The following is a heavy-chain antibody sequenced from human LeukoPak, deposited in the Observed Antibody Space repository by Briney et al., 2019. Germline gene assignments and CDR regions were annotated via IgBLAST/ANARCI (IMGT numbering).Heavy chain of an antibody. D-gene: IGHD1-26*01. CDR2: INPNSGGT. CDR3: ARLKKSGSYAYFDY. J-gene: IGHJ4*02. V-gene: IGHV1-2*06. CDR1: GYTFTGYY. Sequence: ASVKVSCXASGYTFTGYYMHWVRQARGQGLEWMGRINPNSGGTNYAQKFQGRVTMTRDTSISTAYMELSRLRSDDTAVYYCARLKKSGSYAYFDYWGQGTLVTVSS.